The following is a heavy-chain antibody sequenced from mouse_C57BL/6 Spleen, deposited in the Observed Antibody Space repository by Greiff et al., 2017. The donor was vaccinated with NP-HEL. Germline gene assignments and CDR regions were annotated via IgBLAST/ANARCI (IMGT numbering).Heavy chain of an antibody. V-gene: IGHV1-52*01. CDR1: GYTFTSYW. CDR3: ARSDEEGFDY. J-gene: IGHJ2*01. CDR2: IDPSDSET. Sequence: QVQLQQPGAELVRPGSSVKLSCKASGYTFTSYWMHWVKQRPIQGLEWIGNIDPSDSETHYTQKFKDKATLTVDKSSSTAYMQLSSLTSEDSAVYYCARSDEEGFDYWGQGTTLTVSS.